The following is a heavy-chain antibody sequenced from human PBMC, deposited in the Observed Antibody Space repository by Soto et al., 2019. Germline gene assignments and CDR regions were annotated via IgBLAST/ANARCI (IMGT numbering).Heavy chain of an antibody. D-gene: IGHD2-21*02. Sequence: SQLRSRSWTVSDGSIRGRGDYWNWIRQHPGKGLEWIGYIYYSGSTYYNPSLKSRVTISVDTSKNQFSLKLSSVTAAYTAVYYCAIQSLGSDLDYLGQGTLVTVSS. CDR1: DGSIRGRGDY. J-gene: IGHJ4*02. CDR2: IYYSGST. CDR3: AIQSLGSDLDY. V-gene: IGHV4-31*02.